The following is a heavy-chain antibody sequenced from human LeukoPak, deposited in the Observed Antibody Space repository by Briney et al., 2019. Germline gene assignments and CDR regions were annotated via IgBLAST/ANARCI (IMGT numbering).Heavy chain of an antibody. Sequence: ASVKVSCKASGYTFTKYGITWVRQAPGQGLEWMGWISTYNGNTNYAQKLQGRVTMTTDTSTSTAYMELRSLRSDDTAVYYCARGPKVSSGWYALYFQHWGQGTLVTVSS. CDR1: GYTFTKYG. J-gene: IGHJ1*01. CDR3: ARGPKVSSGWYALYFQH. CDR2: ISTYNGNT. V-gene: IGHV1-18*01. D-gene: IGHD6-19*01.